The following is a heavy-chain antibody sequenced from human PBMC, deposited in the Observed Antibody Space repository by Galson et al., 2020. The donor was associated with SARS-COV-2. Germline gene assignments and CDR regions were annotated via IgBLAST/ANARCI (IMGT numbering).Heavy chain of an antibody. D-gene: IGHD6-6*01. CDR1: GGSISSSSYY. CDR3: ARTPRSGSSKYYFDY. Sequence: SQTLSLTCTVSGGSISSSSYYWGWIRQPPGKGLEWIGYIFYTGSTYYNPSLESRVTMSVGTSKNQFSLKLSSVTATDTAVYYCARTPRSGSSKYYFDYWGQGTLVTVSS. J-gene: IGHJ4*02. V-gene: IGHV4-39*01. CDR2: IFYTGST.